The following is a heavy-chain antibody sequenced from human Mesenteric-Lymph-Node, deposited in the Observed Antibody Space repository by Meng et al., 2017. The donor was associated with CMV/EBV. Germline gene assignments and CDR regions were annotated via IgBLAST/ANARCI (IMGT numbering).Heavy chain of an antibody. CDR2: INSDGSRT. V-gene: IGHV3-74*03. CDR3: ARLVGATSYYYYYGMDV. CDR1: RFTFRNYW. J-gene: IGHJ6*02. D-gene: IGHD1-26*01. Sequence: GESLKISCAASRFTFRNYWMHWVRQVPGKGLVWVSRINSDGSRTKYADSVKGRFTISRDNAKNSLYLQMNSLRAEDTAVYYCARLVGATSYYYYYGMDVWGQGTTVTVSS.